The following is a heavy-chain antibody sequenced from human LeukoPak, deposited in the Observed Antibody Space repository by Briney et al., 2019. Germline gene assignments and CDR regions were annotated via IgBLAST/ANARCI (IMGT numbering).Heavy chain of an antibody. CDR3: ARDVDSSGPDY. J-gene: IGHJ4*02. Sequence: ASVKVSCKASRYTFTGYYMYWVPHAPGQGVEWMGWINPNSGGTNYSQKSQGRVTMTPETSISTAYMELSRLRSDDTAVYYCARDVDSSGPDYWGQGTLVTVSS. D-gene: IGHD6-19*01. V-gene: IGHV1-2*02. CDR1: RYTFTGYY. CDR2: INPNSGGT.